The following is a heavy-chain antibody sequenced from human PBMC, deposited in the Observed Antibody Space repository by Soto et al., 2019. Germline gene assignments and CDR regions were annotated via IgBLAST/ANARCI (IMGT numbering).Heavy chain of an antibody. CDR2: IYHSGST. CDR1: SGSISSSNW. CDR3: ASGQHLRYFDWSDYYYYMDV. V-gene: IGHV4-4*02. D-gene: IGHD3-9*01. J-gene: IGHJ6*03. Sequence: QVQLQESGPGLVKPSGTLSLTCAVSSGSISSSNWWSWVRQPPGKGLEWIGEIYHSGSTNYNPSLKSRVTISVDKSKNQFSLKLSSVTAADTAVYYCASGQHLRYFDWSDYYYYMDVWGKGTTVTVSS.